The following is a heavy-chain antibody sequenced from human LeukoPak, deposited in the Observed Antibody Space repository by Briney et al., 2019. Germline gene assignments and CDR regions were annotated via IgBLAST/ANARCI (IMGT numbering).Heavy chain of an antibody. V-gene: IGHV4-34*01. D-gene: IGHD3-3*01. CDR1: GGSFSGYY. J-gene: IGHJ4*02. Sequence: SETLSLTCAVHGGSFSGYYWSWIRQPPGKGLEWIGEINNSGSTNYNPSLKSRVTISVDTSKDQFSLKLSSVTAADTAVYYCARDGLRLPLDYGGQGTLVTVSS. CDR2: INNSGST. CDR3: ARDGLRLPLDY.